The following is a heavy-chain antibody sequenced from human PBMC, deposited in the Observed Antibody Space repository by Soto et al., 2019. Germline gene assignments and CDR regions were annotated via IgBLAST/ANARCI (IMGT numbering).Heavy chain of an antibody. CDR3: ARLGSGWSLDY. D-gene: IGHD6-19*01. CDR1: GFTFSSYG. V-gene: IGHV3-33*01. J-gene: IGHJ4*02. CDR2: IWYDGSRK. Sequence: GGSLRLSCAASGFTFSSYGMHWVRQAPGKGLEWVALIWYDGSRKYYADSVQGRFTISRDNSKNILYLQMNSLTAEDTAVYCCARLGSGWSLDYWGQGALVTVSS.